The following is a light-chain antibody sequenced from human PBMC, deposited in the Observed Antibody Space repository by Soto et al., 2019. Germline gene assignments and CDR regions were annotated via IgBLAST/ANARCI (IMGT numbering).Light chain of an antibody. J-gene: IGKJ1*01. CDR3: QQYGSAPRT. CDR1: QSVSSDF. Sequence: EIVLTQSPGTLSLSPGEKATLSCRASQSVSSDFLAWFQQKPGQAPRLLIYGASNRATGVPDRFSGGGSGTDFTLTISRVEPEDFAVYYCQQYGSAPRTFGQGTKVEI. V-gene: IGKV3-20*01. CDR2: GAS.